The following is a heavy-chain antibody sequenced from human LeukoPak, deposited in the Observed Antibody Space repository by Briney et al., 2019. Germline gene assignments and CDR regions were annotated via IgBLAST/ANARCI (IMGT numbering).Heavy chain of an antibody. V-gene: IGHV1-18*01. Sequence: ASVKVSCQASGYTFISSGFTWLRQAPGQGLAWMGLKSVYNGETTYAQRLQGRVTMTTDTSTNTAYMELRSLRFDDSAVYYCAIVRIGGWAPYYYYSMDVWGKGTTVTVSS. J-gene: IGHJ6*03. CDR3: AIVRIGGWAPYYYYSMDV. CDR1: GYTFISSG. D-gene: IGHD2/OR15-2a*01. CDR2: KSVYNGET.